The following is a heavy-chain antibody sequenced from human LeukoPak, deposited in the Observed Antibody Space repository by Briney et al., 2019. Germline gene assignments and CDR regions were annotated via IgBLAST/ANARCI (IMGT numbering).Heavy chain of an antibody. CDR1: GFTFSSYA. J-gene: IGHJ4*02. CDR3: ARIVDDSSGYLGVFDY. Sequence: GGSLRLACAASGFTFSSYAMHWVRQAPGKGLEWVAVISYDGSNKYYADSVKGRFTISRDNSKNTLYLQMNSLRAEDTAVYYCARIVDDSSGYLGVFDYWGQGTLVTVSS. V-gene: IGHV3-30*04. D-gene: IGHD3-22*01. CDR2: ISYDGSNK.